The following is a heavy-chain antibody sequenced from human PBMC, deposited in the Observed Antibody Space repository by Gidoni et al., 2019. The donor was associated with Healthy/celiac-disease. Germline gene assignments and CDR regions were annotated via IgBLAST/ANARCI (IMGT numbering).Heavy chain of an antibody. CDR3: ARVGTTYYDILTGFWDY. V-gene: IGHV3-7*01. Sequence: EVQLVESGGGLVQPGGSLRLSCAASGFTFSSYWMSWVRQAPGKGLEWVANIKQDGSEKYYVDSVKGRFTISRDNAKNSLYLQMNSLRAEDTAVYYCARVGTTYYDILTGFWDYWGQGTLVTVSS. CDR1: GFTFSSYW. J-gene: IGHJ4*02. D-gene: IGHD3-9*01. CDR2: IKQDGSEK.